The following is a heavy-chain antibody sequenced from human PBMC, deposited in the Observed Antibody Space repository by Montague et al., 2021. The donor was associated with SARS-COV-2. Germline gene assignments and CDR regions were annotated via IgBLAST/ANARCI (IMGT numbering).Heavy chain of an antibody. D-gene: IGHD3-10*01. CDR2: INHSGST. Sequence: LRLSCAASGFTFSSYWMSWVRQPPGKGLEWIGEINHSGSTNYNPSLKSRVTISVDTSKNQFSLKLSSVTAADTAVYYCAIPMVRGFSRTFDIWGQGTMVTVSS. CDR3: AIPMVRGFSRTFDI. CDR1: GFTFSSYW. V-gene: IGHV4-34*08. J-gene: IGHJ3*02.